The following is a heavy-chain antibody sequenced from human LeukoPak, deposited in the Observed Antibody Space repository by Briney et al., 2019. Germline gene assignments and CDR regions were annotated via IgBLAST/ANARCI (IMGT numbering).Heavy chain of an antibody. J-gene: IGHJ4*02. CDR2: IIPIFGTA. CDR3: ARDKKVRGVRFFDY. CDR1: GGTFSSYA. V-gene: IGHV1-69*06. D-gene: IGHD3-10*01. Sequence: SVKVSCKASGGTFSSYAISWVRQAPGQGLEWMGGIIPIFGTANYAQKLQGRVTITADKSTSTAYMELSSLRSEDTAVYYCARDKKVRGVRFFDYWGQGTLVTVSS.